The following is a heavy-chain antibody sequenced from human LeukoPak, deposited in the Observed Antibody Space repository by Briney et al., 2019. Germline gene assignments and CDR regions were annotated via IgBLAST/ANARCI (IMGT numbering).Heavy chain of an antibody. J-gene: IGHJ1*01. V-gene: IGHV4-30-4*08. CDR1: GGSISSGDYY. D-gene: IGHD3-22*01. CDR3: ARVLSYSSGYSSVEYFQH. CDR2: IYYSGST. Sequence: SETLSLTCTVSGGSISSGDYYWSWIRQPPGKSLEWIGYIYYSGSTYYNPSLKSRVTISVDTSKNQFSLKLSSVTAADTAVYYCARVLSYSSGYSSVEYFQHWRQGTLVTVCS.